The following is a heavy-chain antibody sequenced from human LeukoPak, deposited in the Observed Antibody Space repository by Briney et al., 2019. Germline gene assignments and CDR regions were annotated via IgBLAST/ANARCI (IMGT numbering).Heavy chain of an antibody. CDR1: GFTFSGYW. V-gene: IGHV3-7*01. CDR3: ARVDGSSSCPDY. CDR2: IKQDGSET. Sequence: GGSLRLSCAASGFTFSGYWMSWVRQPAGKGLEWVGNIKQDGSETYYVDSVKGRFTISRDNAKKLLYLEVNSLRAEDTALYYCARVDGSSSCPDYWGQGTLVTVSS. J-gene: IGHJ4*02. D-gene: IGHD6-13*01.